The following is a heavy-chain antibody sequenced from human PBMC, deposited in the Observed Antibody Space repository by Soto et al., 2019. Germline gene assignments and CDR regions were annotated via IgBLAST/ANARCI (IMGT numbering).Heavy chain of an antibody. CDR3: ASAKGYCSGSSCYRSFDV. CDR1: GDSIISSSYF. J-gene: IGHJ3*01. V-gene: IGHV4-39*01. CDR2: IYYSGST. D-gene: IGHD2-15*01. Sequence: SEPLDLTCTVSGDSIISSSYFWGWMRQPLENWLEWIGSIYYSGSTYYNPSLKSRVTISVDTSKNQFSLKLSSVTAADTAVYYCASAKGYCSGSSCYRSFDVWGQGTMVTVSS.